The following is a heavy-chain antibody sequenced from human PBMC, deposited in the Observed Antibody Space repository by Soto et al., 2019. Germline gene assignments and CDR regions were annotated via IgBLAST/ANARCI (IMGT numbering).Heavy chain of an antibody. J-gene: IGHJ4*02. CDR2: MSYDGSNK. V-gene: IGHV3-30*18. CDR1: GFTFSNYG. D-gene: IGHD2-15*01. Sequence: QVQLVESGGGVVQPGKSLRLSCAASGFTFSNYGMHWVRQAPGKGLEWVAVMSYDGSNKYYGDSVKGRFTISRDNSKNTLYLQMNSLRAEDTAVYYCAKEVWGYCSCGTCYSFDYWGQGTLVTVSS. CDR3: AKEVWGYCSCGTCYSFDY.